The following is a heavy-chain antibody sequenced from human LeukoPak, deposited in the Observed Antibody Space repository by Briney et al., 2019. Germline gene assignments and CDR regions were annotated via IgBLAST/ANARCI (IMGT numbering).Heavy chain of an antibody. CDR1: GYTFTGYY. Sequence: ALVKVSCKASGYTFTGYYMHWVRQAPGEGLEWMGWINPNRGGTNYAQKFQGRVTMTRDTSISTAYMELSRLRSDDTAVYYCARVVNGYIPYDYWGQGTLVTVSS. CDR2: INPNRGGT. D-gene: IGHD5-24*01. V-gene: IGHV1-2*02. CDR3: ARVVNGYIPYDY. J-gene: IGHJ4*02.